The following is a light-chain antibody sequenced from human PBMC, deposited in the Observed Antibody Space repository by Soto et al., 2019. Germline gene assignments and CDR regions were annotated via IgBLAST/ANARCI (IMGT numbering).Light chain of an antibody. CDR2: DVN. J-gene: IGLJ2*01. CDR3: TSYSSSNNFDVV. V-gene: IGLV2-14*03. CDR1: SSDVGVYNY. Sequence: QSALTQPASVSGSPGQSITVSCTVTSSDVGVYNYISWYQQHPGRAPKLMIYDVNNRPSGVSNRFSASKSGNTASLTISGLQAEDEADYFCTSYSSSNNFDVVFGGGTKLTVL.